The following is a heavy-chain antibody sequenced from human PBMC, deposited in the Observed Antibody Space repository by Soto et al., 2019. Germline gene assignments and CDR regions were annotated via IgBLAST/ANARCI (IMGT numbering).Heavy chain of an antibody. V-gene: IGHV3-13*01. D-gene: IGHD3-9*01. CDR2: IGTDGNT. Sequence: VHLVASGGGLVQPGGSLRLSCAVSGFTFSSYDMHWVRQRTGKGLEWVSAIGTDGNTYYTASVKGRFTISRENAKNSLYLQMDSLRAEDTAVYYCARDRGPYDYFAMDVWGQGTTVTVSS. CDR3: ARDRGPYDYFAMDV. J-gene: IGHJ6*02. CDR1: GFTFSSYD.